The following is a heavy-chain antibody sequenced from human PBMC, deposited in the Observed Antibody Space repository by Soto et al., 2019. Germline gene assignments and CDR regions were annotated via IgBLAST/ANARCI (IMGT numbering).Heavy chain of an antibody. CDR2: ITNTGITT. CDR3: AKGFDYGDTKHIDP. CDR1: GFGFSTHA. Sequence: PGGSLRLSCAASGFGFSTHALSWVRQAPGKGLEWLSSITNTGITTHYADSVKGRFTISRENSRNTLHLQMNNLRVDDTAVYYCAKGFDYGDTKHIDPWGQGSLVTVSS. D-gene: IGHD4-17*01. V-gene: IGHV3-23*01. J-gene: IGHJ5*02.